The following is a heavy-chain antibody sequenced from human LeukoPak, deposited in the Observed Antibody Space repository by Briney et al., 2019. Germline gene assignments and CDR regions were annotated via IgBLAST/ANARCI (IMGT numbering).Heavy chain of an antibody. CDR2: IYTSGST. CDR3: ARSYGWFDP. D-gene: IGHD3-10*01. V-gene: IGHV4-61*02. Sequence: SETLSLTCTVSGGSINSGNYYWSWIRQPAGKGREWIGRIYTSGSTNYNPSLKSRVTISVDTSKNQFSLKLSSVTAADTAVYYCARSYGWFDPWGQGTLVTVSP. CDR1: GGSINSGNYY. J-gene: IGHJ5*02.